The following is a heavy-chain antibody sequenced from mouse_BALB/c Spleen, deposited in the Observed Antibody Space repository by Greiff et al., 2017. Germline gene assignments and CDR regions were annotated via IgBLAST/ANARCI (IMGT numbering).Heavy chain of an antibody. CDR3: TRDYRYGGSAMDY. D-gene: IGHD2-14*01. V-gene: IGHV6-6*02. Sequence: DVKLQESGGGLVQPGGSMKLSCVASGFTFSNYWMNWVRQSPEKGLEWVAEIRLKSNNYATHYAESVKGRFTISRDDSKSSVYLQMNNLRAEDTGIYYCTRDYRYGGSAMDYWGQGTSVTVSS. CDR2: IRLKSNNYAT. CDR1: GFTFSNYW. J-gene: IGHJ4*01.